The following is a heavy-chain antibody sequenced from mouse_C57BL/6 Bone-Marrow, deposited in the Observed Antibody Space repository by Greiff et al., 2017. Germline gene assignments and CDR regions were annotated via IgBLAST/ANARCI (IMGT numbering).Heavy chain of an antibody. CDR3: AISTVVASLAY. J-gene: IGHJ2*01. V-gene: IGHV1-69*01. CDR2: IDPSDSYT. Sequence: QVQLQQPGAELVMPGASVKLSCKASGYTFTSYWMHWVKQRPGQGLEWIGEIDPSDSYTNYNQKFKGKSTLTVAKASSTAYMQLSSLSSEASAVYYCAISTVVASLAYWGQGTTLTVAS. CDR1: GYTFTSYW. D-gene: IGHD1-1*01.